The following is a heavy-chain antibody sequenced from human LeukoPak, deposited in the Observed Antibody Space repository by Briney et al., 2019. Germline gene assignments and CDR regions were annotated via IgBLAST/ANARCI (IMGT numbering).Heavy chain of an antibody. CDR3: AKTIASLGSGARYFDP. D-gene: IGHD5/OR15-5a*01. V-gene: IGHV5-51*01. CDR1: GYSFTNYW. CDR2: MHPGESEI. J-gene: IGHJ5*02. Sequence: GESLKISCKASGYSFTNYWIAWVRQKPGKGLEWMGIMHPGESEINYSPSFEGQVTISADTSISTAYLEWYSLKASDSAIYYCAKTIASLGSGARYFDPWGQGTMITISS.